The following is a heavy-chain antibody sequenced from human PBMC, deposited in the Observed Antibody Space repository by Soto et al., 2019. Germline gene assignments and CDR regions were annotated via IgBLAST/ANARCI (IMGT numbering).Heavy chain of an antibody. CDR2: IIPKFTTA. Sequence: QVQLVQSGAEVKKPGSSVKVSCRASGGTFNNYGINWVRQAPGQGLEWMGGIIPKFTTANYAQNFQGRVTITADEFTSTAYMALRSLRSEDTAVYYCARRATNDLDFWSGYYDFDYWGQGTLVTVSS. J-gene: IGHJ4*02. V-gene: IGHV1-69*01. CDR3: ARRATNDLDFWSGYYDFDY. CDR1: GGTFNNYG. D-gene: IGHD3-3*01.